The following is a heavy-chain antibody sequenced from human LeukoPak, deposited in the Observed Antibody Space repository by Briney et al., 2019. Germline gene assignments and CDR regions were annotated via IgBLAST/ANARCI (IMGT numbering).Heavy chain of an antibody. CDR3: ARVDSGILKGAFDI. CDR1: GYTLTIYG. CDR2: ISGYNGNT. Sequence: ASVKVSCKASGYTLTIYGIAWVRQAPGQGLEWMGWISGYNGNTNYAQKLQGRVTITTDTSTSTAYMELRSLRSDDTAVYYCARVDSGILKGAFDIWGQGTMVSVSS. V-gene: IGHV1-18*01. J-gene: IGHJ3*02. D-gene: IGHD1-26*01.